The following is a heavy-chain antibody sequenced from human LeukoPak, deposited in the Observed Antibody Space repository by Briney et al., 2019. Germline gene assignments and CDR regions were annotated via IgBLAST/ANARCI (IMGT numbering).Heavy chain of an antibody. Sequence: ASVKVSCKASGYTFTGYYMHWVRQAPGQGLEWMGWINPNSGGTNYAQKFQGRVTMTRDTSISTAYMELSRLRSDDTAVYYCARTSQSYASYDYWGQGTLVTVSS. CDR1: GYTFTGYY. D-gene: IGHD3-10*01. CDR3: ARTSQSYASYDY. V-gene: IGHV1-2*02. CDR2: INPNSGGT. J-gene: IGHJ4*02.